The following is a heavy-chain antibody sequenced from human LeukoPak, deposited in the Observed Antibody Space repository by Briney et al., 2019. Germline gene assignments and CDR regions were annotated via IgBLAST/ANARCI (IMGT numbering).Heavy chain of an antibody. D-gene: IGHD6-19*01. CDR3: ARVPERYSSGWYFDY. CDR1: GGSISSSSYY. V-gene: IGHV4-39*07. J-gene: IGHJ4*02. Sequence: KASETLSLTCTVSGGSISSSSYYWGWIRQPPGKGLEWIGSIYYSGSTYYNPSLKSRVTISVDTSKNQFSLKLSSVTAADTAVYYCARVPERYSSGWYFDYWGQGTLVTVSS. CDR2: IYYSGST.